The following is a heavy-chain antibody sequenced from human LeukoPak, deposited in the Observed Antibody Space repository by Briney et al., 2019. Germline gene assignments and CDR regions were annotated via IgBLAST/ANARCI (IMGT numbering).Heavy chain of an antibody. CDR3: ASIAVAGTTSPNWFDP. CDR2: MNPNSGGT. CDR1: GYTFTSYD. J-gene: IGHJ5*02. D-gene: IGHD6-19*01. V-gene: IGHV1-2*02. Sequence: ASVKVSCKASGYTFTSYDINWVRQATGQGLEWMGWMNPNSGGTNYAQKFQGRVTMTRDTSISTAYMELSRLRSDDTAVYYCASIAVAGTTSPNWFDPWGQGTLVTVSS.